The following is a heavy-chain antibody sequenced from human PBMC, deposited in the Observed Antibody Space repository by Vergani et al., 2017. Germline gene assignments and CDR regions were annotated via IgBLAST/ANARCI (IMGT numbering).Heavy chain of an antibody. CDR3: ARGAWYRDCIDY. Sequence: QVQLQESVPGPVKPLGTLSLTCAVPVGSLCSSNWWSGVRRPPGKGLEWIGEIYHSGSTNNNQSLKSRVTISVDKDKNQFSLKLSAVSAAETAVYYCARGAWYRDCIDYWGQGTLVTVSS. CDR2: IYHSGST. CDR1: VGSLCSSNW. D-gene: IGHD1-26*01. V-gene: IGHV4-4*02. J-gene: IGHJ4*02.